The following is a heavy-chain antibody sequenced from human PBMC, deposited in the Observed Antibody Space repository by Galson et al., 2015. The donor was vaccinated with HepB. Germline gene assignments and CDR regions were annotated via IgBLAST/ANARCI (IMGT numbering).Heavy chain of an antibody. D-gene: IGHD2/OR15-2a*01. CDR2: IKQDGSEK. CDR3: ATDIGILIPVTSRDTFDI. V-gene: IGHV3-7*03. Sequence: SLRLSCAASGFTFSSYWMSWVRQAPGKGLEWVANIKQDGSEKYYVDSVKGRFTISRDNARNSLYLQMNSLRAEDTAIYYCATDIGILIPVTSRDTFDIWGQGTTVTVSS. CDR1: GFTFSSYW. J-gene: IGHJ3*02.